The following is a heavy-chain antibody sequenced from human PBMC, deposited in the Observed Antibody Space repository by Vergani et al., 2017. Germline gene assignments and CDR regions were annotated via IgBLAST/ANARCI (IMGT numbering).Heavy chain of an antibody. CDR3: ARVWRVRALDY. Sequence: EVQLVESGGGLVQPGGSLRLSCAASGFTFSSYWMSWVRQAPGKGLEWVANIKQYGSEKDYVDSVKGRFTISRDNAKNSLYLQMNSLRAEDTAVYYCARVWRVRALDYWGQGTLVTVSS. D-gene: IGHD3-10*01. CDR1: GFTFSSYW. V-gene: IGHV3-7*03. J-gene: IGHJ4*02. CDR2: IKQYGSEK.